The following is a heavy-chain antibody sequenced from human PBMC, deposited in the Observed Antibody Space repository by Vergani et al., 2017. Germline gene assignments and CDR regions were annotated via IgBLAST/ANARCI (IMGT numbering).Heavy chain of an antibody. V-gene: IGHV1-2*02. Sequence: QVQLVQSGAEVKKPGASVKVSCKASGYSLTGYYIHWVRQAPGQGLEWVGWINPNNGGTNYAQKFQGRGTMSRDTSISTVYMALSSLRSDDTAVYYCARDEKRYFDFWRGYESYYYYKDVWGKGTTVTVSS. D-gene: IGHD3-3*01. CDR3: ARDEKRYFDFWRGYESYYYYKDV. CDR2: INPNNGGT. J-gene: IGHJ6*03. CDR1: GYSLTGYY.